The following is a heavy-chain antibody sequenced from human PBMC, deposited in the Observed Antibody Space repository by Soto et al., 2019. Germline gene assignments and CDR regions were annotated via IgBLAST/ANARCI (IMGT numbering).Heavy chain of an antibody. CDR1: GYTFTSYG. V-gene: IGHV1-18*01. Sequence: QVQLVQSGDEVKKPGASVKVYCKASGYTFTSYGISWVRQAPGQGLEWLGWISAYNGNTNYAQKLQGRVTMTTDTSTSTAYMELRSLRYDDTAVYYCERDERYCSGGSCYDLFDPWGQGTLVTVSS. D-gene: IGHD2-15*01. CDR3: ERDERYCSGGSCYDLFDP. CDR2: ISAYNGNT. J-gene: IGHJ5*02.